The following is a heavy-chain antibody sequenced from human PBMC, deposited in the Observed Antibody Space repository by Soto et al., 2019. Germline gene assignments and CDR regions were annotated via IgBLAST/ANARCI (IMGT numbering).Heavy chain of an antibody. D-gene: IGHD6-19*01. CDR3: AKGKTSGWYYFDY. Sequence: EVLLLESGGDLAQPGGSLRLSCAASGFTFANYAMSWVRQAPGKGLEWVSGISASGRDTYYADSVKDRFTISRDSSKNTLFLQMNSLRAEDTAMYYCAKGKTSGWYYFDYWGQATLVTVSS. CDR1: GFTFANYA. V-gene: IGHV3-23*01. CDR2: ISASGRDT. J-gene: IGHJ4*02.